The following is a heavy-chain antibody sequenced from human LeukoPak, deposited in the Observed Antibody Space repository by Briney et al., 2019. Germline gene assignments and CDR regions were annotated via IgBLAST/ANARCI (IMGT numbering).Heavy chain of an antibody. CDR1: GGSISSYY. J-gene: IGHJ2*01. Sequence: SETLSPTCTVSGGSISSYYWSWIRQPAGKGLEWIGRIYTSGSTNYNPSLKSRVTMSVDTSKNQFSLKLSSVTAADTAVYYCARVEMATTGGFYFDLWGRGTLVTVSS. CDR3: ARVEMATTGGFYFDL. V-gene: IGHV4-4*07. D-gene: IGHD5-24*01. CDR2: IYTSGST.